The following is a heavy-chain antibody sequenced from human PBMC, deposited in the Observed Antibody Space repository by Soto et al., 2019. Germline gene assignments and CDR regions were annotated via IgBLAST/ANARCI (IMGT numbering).Heavy chain of an antibody. D-gene: IGHD3-22*01. CDR3: ARANTIRPYYFNMDV. J-gene: IGHJ6*02. CDR1: GYTFTAYY. V-gene: IGHV1-2*04. Sequence: GASVKVTCKASGYTFTAYYIHWVRQGPDRGLEWVGWINPNSGGTYYAQKFQAWSTMTRDTSISTAYLELSGLTSNDTAVYYCARANTIRPYYFNMDVWGQGTTVTVYS. CDR2: INPNSGGT.